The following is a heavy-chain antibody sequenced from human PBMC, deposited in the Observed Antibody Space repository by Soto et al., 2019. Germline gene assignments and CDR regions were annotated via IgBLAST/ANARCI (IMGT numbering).Heavy chain of an antibody. CDR2: IYYSGST. D-gene: IGHD2-21*02. J-gene: IGHJ5*02. CDR3: ARHPSDFWFDP. CDR1: GGSISSSSYF. Sequence: ETLSLTCSVSGGSISSSSYFWGWIRQPPGKGLEWIGSIYYSGSTYYDPSLKSRVTVSVDTSKNQFSLKLSSVTAADTAVYYCARHPSDFWFDPWGQGTLVTVSS. V-gene: IGHV4-39*01.